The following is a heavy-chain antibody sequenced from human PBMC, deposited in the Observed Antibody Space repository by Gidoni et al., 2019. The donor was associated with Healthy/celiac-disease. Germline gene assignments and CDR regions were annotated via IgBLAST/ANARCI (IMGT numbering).Heavy chain of an antibody. CDR2: ISWNSVSI. J-gene: IGHJ4*02. CDR3: AKALAAAGNGYYFDY. V-gene: IGHV3-9*01. Sequence: VQLVESGGGLVQPGRYLRLSCAASGFTFDDYAMHRVRQAPGKGLEWVSGISWNSVSIGYADSVKGRFTISRDNAKNSLYLQMNSLRAEDTALYYCAKALAAAGNGYYFDYWGQGTLVTVSS. D-gene: IGHD6-13*01. CDR1: GFTFDDYA.